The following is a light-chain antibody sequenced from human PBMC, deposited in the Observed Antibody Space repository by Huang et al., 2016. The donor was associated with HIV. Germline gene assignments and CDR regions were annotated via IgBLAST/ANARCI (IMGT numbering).Light chain of an antibody. CDR1: QSISSY. CDR3: QQTYGTPT. J-gene: IGKJ4*01. V-gene: IGKV1-39*01. Sequence: DIQMTQSPSSLSASVGDRVTITCRASQSISSYLSWYQQKPGKAPKFLIYAASFLQSGVPSRCSGSGSGTDFTLTISSLQPEDFATYFCQQTYGTPTFGGGTKLEIK. CDR2: AAS.